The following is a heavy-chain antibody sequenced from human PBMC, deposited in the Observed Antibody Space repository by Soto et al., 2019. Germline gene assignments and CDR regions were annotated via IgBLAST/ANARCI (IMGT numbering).Heavy chain of an antibody. Sequence: TGGSLRLSCAASGFTFSTYIMNWVRQAPGKGLEWVSSISAGSSTIYYADSVKGRFTISRDNAKNSLYLQMNSLRAEDTAVYYCARAVEQWLPRFDYWGQGTLVTVSS. J-gene: IGHJ4*02. CDR2: ISAGSSTI. D-gene: IGHD6-19*01. CDR1: GFTFSTYI. V-gene: IGHV3-48*01. CDR3: ARAVEQWLPRFDY.